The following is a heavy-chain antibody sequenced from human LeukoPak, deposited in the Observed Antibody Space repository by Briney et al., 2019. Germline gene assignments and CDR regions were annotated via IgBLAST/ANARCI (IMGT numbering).Heavy chain of an antibody. D-gene: IGHD5-12*01. J-gene: IGHJ6*03. CDR3: ARRWLRLHYYYMDV. CDR1: GGSFSGYY. CDR2: INHSGST. V-gene: IGHV4-34*01. Sequence: PSETLSLTCAVYGGSFSGYYWSWIRQPPGKGLEWIGEINHSGSTNYNPSLTSRVTISVDTSKNQFSLKLSSVTAADTAVYYCARRWLRLHYYYMDVWGKGTTVTVSS.